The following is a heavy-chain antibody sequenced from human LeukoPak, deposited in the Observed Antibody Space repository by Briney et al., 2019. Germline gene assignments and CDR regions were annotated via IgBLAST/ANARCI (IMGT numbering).Heavy chain of an antibody. CDR2: ISYDGSNK. Sequence: GGSLRLSCAASGFTFSSYAMHWVRQAPGKGLEWVAVISYDGSNKYYADSVKGRFTISRDNSKNTLYLQMNSLRAEDTAVYYCAGGAYCTNGVCSAAAFDIWGQGTMVTVSS. J-gene: IGHJ3*02. D-gene: IGHD2-8*01. V-gene: IGHV3-30-3*01. CDR3: AGGAYCTNGVCSAAAFDI. CDR1: GFTFSSYA.